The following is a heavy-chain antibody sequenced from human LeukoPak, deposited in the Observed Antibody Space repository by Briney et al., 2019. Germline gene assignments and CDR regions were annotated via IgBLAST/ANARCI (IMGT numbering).Heavy chain of an antibody. J-gene: IGHJ4*02. Sequence: GGSLRLSCAASGFTFSTYGMHWVSQAPGKGLEWVAFIGSDGTNKYHADSVKGRFTISRDNSKNTLYLQMNSLRDEDTAVYYCVKGNIRYSDYWGQGTLVTVSS. CDR3: VKGNIRYSDY. CDR1: GFTFSTYG. V-gene: IGHV3-30*02. CDR2: IGSDGTNK. D-gene: IGHD3-9*01.